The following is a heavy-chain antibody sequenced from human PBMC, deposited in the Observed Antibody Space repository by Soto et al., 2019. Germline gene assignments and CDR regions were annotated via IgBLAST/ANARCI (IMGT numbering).Heavy chain of an antibody. CDR3: ASIVGADPFDY. CDR2: IYHSGST. D-gene: IGHD1-26*01. J-gene: IGHJ4*02. CDR1: GGSISSSNW. V-gene: IGHV4-4*02. Sequence: QVQLQESGPGLVKPSGTLSLTCAVSGGSISSSNWWSWVRQPPGKGLEWIGEIYHSGSTNYNPSLTSXXPXSXXKSKAQFPLKLASVTAADTAVYYCASIVGADPFDYWGQGTLVTVSS.